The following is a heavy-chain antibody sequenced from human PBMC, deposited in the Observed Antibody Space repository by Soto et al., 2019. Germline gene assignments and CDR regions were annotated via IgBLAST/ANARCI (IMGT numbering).Heavy chain of an antibody. J-gene: IGHJ4*02. D-gene: IGHD4-17*01. CDR1: GFTADDYA. V-gene: IGHV3-9*02. Sequence: EVQLVESGGGLVQPGRSLRLSCVASGFTADDYAMHWVRQAPGKGLEWVSGISSNSDNIDYADSVKGRFTISRDNAKNSLFLHMNSLRPEETALYYCAKDMKWGGMTTIHYFDSWGQGTLVTVSS. CDR2: ISSNSDNI. CDR3: AKDMKWGGMTTIHYFDS.